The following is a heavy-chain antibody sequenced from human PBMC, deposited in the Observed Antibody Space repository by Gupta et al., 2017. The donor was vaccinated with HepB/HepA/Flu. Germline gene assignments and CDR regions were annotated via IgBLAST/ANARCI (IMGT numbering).Heavy chain of an antibody. Sequence: QLQLQESGPGLVKPSETLSVTCTVSGASTSRSNSYWAWIRQPPGKGLEWIGSIYYGGRKYYNPARKSRVRISVDASKKQFSLKLTYVKAEDTDVYYCAKWWAVNQSIYGWGNGCEPWGQGTLVTVSS. CDR2: IYYGGRK. CDR1: GASTSRSNSY. J-gene: IGHJ5*02. V-gene: IGHV4-39*01. D-gene: IGHD3-10*01. CDR3: AKWWAVNQSIYGWGNGCEP.